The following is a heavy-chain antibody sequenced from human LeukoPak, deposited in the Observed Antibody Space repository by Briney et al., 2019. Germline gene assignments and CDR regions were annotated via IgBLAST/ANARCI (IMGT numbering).Heavy chain of an antibody. CDR1: GYSFTSYW. J-gene: IGHJ4*02. CDR2: IDPSDSYT. CDR3: ARAASGYDLLYFDY. Sequence: GESLKISCKGSGYSFTSYWIGWVRQMPGKGLEWMGRIDPSDSYTNYSPSFQGHVTISADKSISTAYLQWSSLKASDTAMYYCARAASGYDLLYFDYWGQGTLVTVSS. D-gene: IGHD5-12*01. V-gene: IGHV5-10-1*01.